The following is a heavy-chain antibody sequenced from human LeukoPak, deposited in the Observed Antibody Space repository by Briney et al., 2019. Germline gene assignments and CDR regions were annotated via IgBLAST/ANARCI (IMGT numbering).Heavy chain of an antibody. Sequence: PGGSLRLSCAASGFTFSSYAMSWVRQAPGKGLEWVSAISGSGGSTYYADSVKGRFTISRDNSKNPLYLKMNSLRAEDTAVYYCAKDRWRVVPAATFDYWGQGTLVTVSA. CDR1: GFTFSSYA. CDR3: AKDRWRVVPAATFDY. CDR2: ISGSGGST. D-gene: IGHD2-2*01. J-gene: IGHJ4*02. V-gene: IGHV3-23*01.